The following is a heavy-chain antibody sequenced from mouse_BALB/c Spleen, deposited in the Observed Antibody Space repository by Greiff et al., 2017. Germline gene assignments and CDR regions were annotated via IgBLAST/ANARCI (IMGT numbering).Heavy chain of an antibody. Sequence: VQLVESGPELVKPGASVKISCKASGYAFSSSWMNWVKQRPGQGLEWIGRIYPGDGDTNYNGKFKGKATLTADKSSSTAYMQLSSLTSVDSAVYFCARLEYGNPGAWFAYWGQGTLVTVSA. CDR2: IYPGDGDT. CDR3: ARLEYGNPGAWFAY. J-gene: IGHJ3*01. CDR1: GYAFSSSW. V-gene: IGHV1-82*01. D-gene: IGHD2-1*01.